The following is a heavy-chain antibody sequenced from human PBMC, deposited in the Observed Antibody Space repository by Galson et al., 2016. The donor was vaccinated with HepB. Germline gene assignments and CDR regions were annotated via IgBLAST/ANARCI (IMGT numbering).Heavy chain of an antibody. D-gene: IGHD1-26*01. CDR3: ARDFKLGAPDYMDV. V-gene: IGHV3-30-3*01. Sequence: SLRLSCAVSGFGFSSYGMHWVRQAPGKGLDWVAVISKTGDTTFYGDSVKGRFTISRDNSKNTVDLQIHSLRSEDAAVYFCARDFKLGAPDYMDVWGKGTTVTVS. CDR2: ISKTGDTT. CDR1: GFGFSSYG. J-gene: IGHJ6*03.